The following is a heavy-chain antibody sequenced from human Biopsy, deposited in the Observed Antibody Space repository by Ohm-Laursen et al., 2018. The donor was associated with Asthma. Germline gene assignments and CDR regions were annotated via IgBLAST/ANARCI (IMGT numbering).Heavy chain of an antibody. D-gene: IGHD2-2*01. J-gene: IGHJ5*02. CDR2: INHSGST. CDR3: ARAGQCSSTSCYNPGWLDP. V-gene: IGHV4-34*01. CDR1: GGSFSGYY. Sequence: GTLSLTCAVYGGSFSGYYWSWIRQPPGKGLEWIGEINHSGSTNYNPSLKSRVTISVDTSKNQFSLKLSSVTAADTAVYYCARAGQCSSTSCYNPGWLDPWGQGTLVTVSS.